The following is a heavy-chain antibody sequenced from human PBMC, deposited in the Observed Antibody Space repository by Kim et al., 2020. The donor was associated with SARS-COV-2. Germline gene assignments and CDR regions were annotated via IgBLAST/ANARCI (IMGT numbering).Heavy chain of an antibody. D-gene: IGHD3-9*01. CDR3: ARAKHYDILTGSDRSLVGMDV. V-gene: IGHV3-21*01. J-gene: IGHJ6*02. Sequence: GGSLRLSCAASGFTFSSYSMNWVRQAPGKGLEWVSSISSSSSYIYYADSVKGRFTISRDNAKNSLYLQMNSLRAEDTAVYYCARAKHYDILTGSDRSLVGMDVWGQGATVTVSS. CDR1: GFTFSSYS. CDR2: ISSSSSYI.